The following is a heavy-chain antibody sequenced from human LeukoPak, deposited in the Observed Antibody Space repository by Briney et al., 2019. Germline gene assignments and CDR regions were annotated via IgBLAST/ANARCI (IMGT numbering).Heavy chain of an antibody. D-gene: IGHD3-22*01. CDR3: ARLVSSGYYSALN. CDR1: GFTFSSYS. CDR2: ISSSSTI. V-gene: IGHV3-48*02. J-gene: IGHJ4*02. Sequence: GGSLRLSCAASGFTFSSYSTNWVRQAPGKGLEGVSYISSSSTIYYADSVKGRFTISRDNAKNSLYLQMNSLRDEDTAVYYCARLVSSGYYSALNWGQGTLVTVSS.